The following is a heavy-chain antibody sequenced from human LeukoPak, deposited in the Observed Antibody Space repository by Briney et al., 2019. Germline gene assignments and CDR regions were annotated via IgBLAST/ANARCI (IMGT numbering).Heavy chain of an antibody. J-gene: IGHJ4*02. CDR3: ARDTMVRGGIIDY. Sequence: SVKVSCKASGGTFSSYAISWVRQAPGQGLEWIGRIIPIFGTANYAQKFQGRVTITTDESTSTAYMELSSLRSEDTAVYYCARDTMVRGGIIDYWGQGTLVTVSS. CDR2: IIPIFGTA. CDR1: GGTFSSYA. V-gene: IGHV1-69*05. D-gene: IGHD3-10*01.